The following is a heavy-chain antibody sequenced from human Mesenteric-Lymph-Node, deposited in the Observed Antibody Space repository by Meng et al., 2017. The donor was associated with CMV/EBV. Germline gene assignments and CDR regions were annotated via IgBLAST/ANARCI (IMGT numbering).Heavy chain of an antibody. CDR3: AKEGSNYGYYYYGMDV. CDR1: RFTFSAYG. CDR2: ISASTYYI. V-gene: IGHV3-21*04. Sequence: GESLKISCAASRFTFSAYGMNWVRQAPGKGLEWVSSISASTYYIYYADSLKGRFTISRDNAKNTLYLQMNSLRAEDTAVYYCAKEGSNYGYYYYGMDVWGQGTTVTVSS. J-gene: IGHJ6*02. D-gene: IGHD4-11*01.